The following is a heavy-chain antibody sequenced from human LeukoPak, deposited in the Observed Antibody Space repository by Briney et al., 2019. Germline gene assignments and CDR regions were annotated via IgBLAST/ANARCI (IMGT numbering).Heavy chain of an antibody. D-gene: IGHD6-13*01. CDR1: GDSVSSNSAA. V-gene: IGHV6-1*01. CDR3: AREAKGQQLVLLPLKHYYYYMDV. CDR2: TYYRSKWYN. J-gene: IGHJ6*03. Sequence: SQTLSLTCAISGDSVSSNSAAWNWIRQSPSRGLEWLGRTYYRSKWYNDYAVSVKSRITINPDTSKNQFSLQLNSVTPEDTAVYYCAREAKGQQLVLLPLKHYYYYMDVWGKGTTVTISS.